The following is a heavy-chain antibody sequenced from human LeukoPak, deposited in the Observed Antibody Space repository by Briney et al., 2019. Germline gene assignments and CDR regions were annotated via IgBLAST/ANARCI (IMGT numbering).Heavy chain of an antibody. J-gene: IGHJ4*02. Sequence: SETLSLTCTVSGGSISSGSYYWSWIRQPAGKGLEWIGRIYTSGSTNYNPSLKSRVTTSVDTSKNQFSLKLSSVTAADTAVYYCARDDCSGGSCYSHWGQGTLVTVSS. D-gene: IGHD2-15*01. CDR1: GGSISSGSYY. V-gene: IGHV4-61*02. CDR2: IYTSGST. CDR3: ARDDCSGGSCYSH.